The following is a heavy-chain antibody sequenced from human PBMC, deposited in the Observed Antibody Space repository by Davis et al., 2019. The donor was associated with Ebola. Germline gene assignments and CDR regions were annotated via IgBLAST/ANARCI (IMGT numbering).Heavy chain of an antibody. Sequence: GESLKISCAASGFTFSSYGMHWVRQAPGKGLEWVAVIWYDGSNKYYADSVKGRFTISRDNSKNTLYLQMNSLRAEDTAVYYCARDLTPVLWDNLGYYGMDVWGQGTTVTVSS. V-gene: IGHV3-33*01. J-gene: IGHJ6*02. CDR2: IWYDGSNK. CDR1: GFTFSSYG. D-gene: IGHD7-27*01. CDR3: ARDLTPVLWDNLGYYGMDV.